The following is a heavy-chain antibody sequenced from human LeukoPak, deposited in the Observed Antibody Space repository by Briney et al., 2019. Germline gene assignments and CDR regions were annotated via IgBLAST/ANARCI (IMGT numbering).Heavy chain of an antibody. J-gene: IGHJ4*02. Sequence: GGSLRLSCAASGFTFSSYAMSWVRQAPGKGLEWVSAISGSGGSTYYADSVKGRFTISRDNSKNTLYLQMNSLRAEDTAVYYSAKDKTRTTVTLFDYWGQGTLVTVSS. D-gene: IGHD4-17*01. CDR1: GFTFSSYA. V-gene: IGHV3-23*01. CDR2: ISGSGGST. CDR3: AKDKTRTTVTLFDY.